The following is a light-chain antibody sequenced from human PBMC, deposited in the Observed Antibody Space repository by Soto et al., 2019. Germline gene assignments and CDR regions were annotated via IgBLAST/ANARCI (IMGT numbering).Light chain of an antibody. J-gene: IGKJ5*01. V-gene: IGKV3-20*01. CDR1: QSVDSY. CDR3: QQYGSSGGIT. Sequence: EIVLTQSPATLSLSPGEGATLSCRASQSVDSYLAWYQQTPGQAPRLLIYAASSRATGIPDRFSGSGSGTDFTLTITRLEPEDSAMYYCQQYGSSGGITFGHGTRLEIK. CDR2: AAS.